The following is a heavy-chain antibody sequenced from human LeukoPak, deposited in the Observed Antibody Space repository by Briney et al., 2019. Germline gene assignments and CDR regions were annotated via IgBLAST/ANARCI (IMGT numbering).Heavy chain of an antibody. J-gene: IGHJ4*02. CDR3: ARVRYNNGWRGFDS. V-gene: IGHV3-11*01. D-gene: IGHD6-19*01. CDR1: GFTFSDYY. Sequence: GGSLRLSCAASGFTFSDYYMSWIRQAPGKGLEWISYISSSGSTIYYADSVEGRFTISRDNAKNSLYLQMNSLRAEDTAVYYCARVRYNNGWRGFDSWGQGTLVTVSS. CDR2: ISSSGSTI.